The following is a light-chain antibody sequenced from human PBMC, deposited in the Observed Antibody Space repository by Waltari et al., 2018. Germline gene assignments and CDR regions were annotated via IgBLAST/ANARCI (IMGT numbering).Light chain of an antibody. CDR3: MHSVEWPWT. Sequence: DVVMTQPPLSLPATLGQPASIPCRSSQSLVYSDGTTYLNWFQLRPGQSPRLLIYNVSNRDSGVPDRFSGSGSGTDFTLKISRVEAEDVGVYYCMHSVEWPWTVGQGTKVEVK. CDR2: NVS. CDR1: QSLVYSDGTTY. V-gene: IGKV2-30*01. J-gene: IGKJ1*01.